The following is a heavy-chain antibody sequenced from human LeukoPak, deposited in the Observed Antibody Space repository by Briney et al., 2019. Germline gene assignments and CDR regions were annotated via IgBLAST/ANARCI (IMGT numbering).Heavy chain of an antibody. CDR1: GFTFSSYD. J-gene: IGHJ6*02. Sequence: GGSLRLSCAASGFTFSSYDMHWVRQATGKGLEWASAIGTAGDTYYPGSVKGRFTISRENAKNSLYLQMNSLRAGDTAVYYCARLRALEDNGMDVWGQGTTVTVSS. D-gene: IGHD3-16*01. CDR2: IGTAGDT. CDR3: ARLRALEDNGMDV. V-gene: IGHV3-13*01.